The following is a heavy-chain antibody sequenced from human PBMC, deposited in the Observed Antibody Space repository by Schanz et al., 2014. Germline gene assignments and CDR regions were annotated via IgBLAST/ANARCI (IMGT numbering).Heavy chain of an antibody. D-gene: IGHD6-25*01. CDR2: VFPNGIT. Sequence: QVQLQESGPGLVKPSQTLSLSCTVSGGSVSSGRYYWSWIRQPAGKALEWVGRVFPNGITNYNPSLKSRVATSLEASKKRVSRTLMSLPAADAAVYYCARDAAWRLDLWGRGTLVTVSS. CDR3: ARDAAWRLDL. CDR1: GGSVSSGRYY. V-gene: IGHV4-61*02. J-gene: IGHJ2*01.